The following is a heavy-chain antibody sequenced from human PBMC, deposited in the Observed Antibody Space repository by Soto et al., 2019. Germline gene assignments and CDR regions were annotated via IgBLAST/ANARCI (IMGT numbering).Heavy chain of an antibody. D-gene: IGHD3-3*01. CDR3: ARAATEYYDFWSGYTPDLDY. CDR1: GGTFSSYA. J-gene: IGHJ4*02. V-gene: IGHV1-69*01. CDR2: IIPIFGTA. Sequence: QVQLVQSGAEVKKPGSSVKVSCKASGGTFSSYAISWVRQAPGQGLEWMGGIIPIFGTANYAQKFQGRVTITADESTSTAYMELSSLRSEDTAVYYCARAATEYYDFWSGYTPDLDYWGQGTLVTVSS.